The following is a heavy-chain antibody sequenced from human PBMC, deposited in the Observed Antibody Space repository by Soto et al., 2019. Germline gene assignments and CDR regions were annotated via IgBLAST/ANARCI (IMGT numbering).Heavy chain of an antibody. Sequence: PSETLCLTCTVAGGSISSHYWSCIRQPPGKGLDWIGYIYYSGSTNYNPSLKSRVTISVDTSKNQFSLRLSSVTAADTAVYYCARLREDTYDYYGVDVWGPGTTVTVSS. CDR1: GGSISSHY. CDR2: IYYSGST. V-gene: IGHV4-59*11. CDR3: ARLREDTYDYYGVDV. D-gene: IGHD3-16*01. J-gene: IGHJ6*02.